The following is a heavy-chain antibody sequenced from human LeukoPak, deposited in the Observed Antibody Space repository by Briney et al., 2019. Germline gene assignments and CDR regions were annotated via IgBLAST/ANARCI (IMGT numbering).Heavy chain of an antibody. Sequence: ASVKVSCKASGGTFSSYAISWVRQAPGQGLEWMGGIITIFGTANYAQKFQGRVTITADESTSTPYMELSSLRSEDTAVYYCYTYSYGPIGKRDFDYWGQGTLVTVSS. CDR3: YTYSYGPIGKRDFDY. J-gene: IGHJ4*02. D-gene: IGHD5-18*01. CDR1: GGTFSSYA. V-gene: IGHV1-69*01. CDR2: IITIFGTA.